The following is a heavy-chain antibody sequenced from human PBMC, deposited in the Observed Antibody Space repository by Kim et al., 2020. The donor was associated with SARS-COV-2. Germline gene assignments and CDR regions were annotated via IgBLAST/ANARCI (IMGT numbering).Heavy chain of an antibody. V-gene: IGHV4-31*03. CDR2: IYYSGST. Sequence: SETLSLTCTVSGGSISSGGYYWSWIRQHPGKGLEWIGYIYYSGSTYYNPSLKSRVTISVDTSKNQFSLKLSSVTAADTAVYYCARDDYDILTGYYTPFDYWGQGTLVTVSS. CDR1: GGSISSGGYY. CDR3: ARDDYDILTGYYTPFDY. D-gene: IGHD3-9*01. J-gene: IGHJ4*02.